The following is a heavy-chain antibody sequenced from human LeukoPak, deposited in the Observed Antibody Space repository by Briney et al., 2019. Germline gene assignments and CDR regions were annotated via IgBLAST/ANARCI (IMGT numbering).Heavy chain of an antibody. V-gene: IGHV3-15*01. J-gene: IGHJ4*02. D-gene: IGHD4-23*01. CDR3: TTVTTVVSPH. CDR1: GFTVKDNF. Sequence: GGSLRLSCAASGFTVKDNFMSWVRQAPGMGLEWVGRIKSKTDGGATDYAAPVKGRFTISRDDSKNTLFLQMNSLKTEDTAVYYCTTVTTVVSPHWGQGTLVTVSS. CDR2: IKSKTDGGAT.